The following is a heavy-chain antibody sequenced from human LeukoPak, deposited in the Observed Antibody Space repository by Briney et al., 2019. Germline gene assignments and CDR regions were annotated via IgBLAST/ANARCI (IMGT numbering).Heavy chain of an antibody. CDR1: GFTFSSYG. D-gene: IGHD3-10*01. J-gene: IGHJ4*02. Sequence: GGSLRLSCAASGFTFSSYGMHWVRQAPGKGLEWVAVIWYDGSNKYYADSVKGRFTISRDNSKNTLYLQMNSLRAEDTSVYYCARALYGSGSYYWGQGTLVTVSS. V-gene: IGHV3-33*01. CDR3: ARALYGSGSYY. CDR2: IWYDGSNK.